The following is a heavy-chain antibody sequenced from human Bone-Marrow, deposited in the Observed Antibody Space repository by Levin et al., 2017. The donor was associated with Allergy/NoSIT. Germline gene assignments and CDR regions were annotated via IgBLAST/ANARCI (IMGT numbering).Heavy chain of an antibody. CDR3: ARGNFDYSNSIPFDY. Sequence: LRLSCTVSGGSISSGDFYWSWIRQHPGKGLEWIGYFYYGGSTYYNPSLKSRATISVDTSKTQFSLKLTSVTAADTAVYYCARGNFDYSNSIPFDYWGQGTLVTVSS. D-gene: IGHD4-11*01. J-gene: IGHJ4*02. CDR2: FYYGGST. CDR1: GGSISSGDFY. V-gene: IGHV4-31*03.